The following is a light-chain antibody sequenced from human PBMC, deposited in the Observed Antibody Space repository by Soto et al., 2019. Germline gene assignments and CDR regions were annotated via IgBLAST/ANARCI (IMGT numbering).Light chain of an antibody. CDR2: DAS. CDR3: QQYNSYSLA. CDR1: QSISSW. Sequence: DIQMTQSPSTLSASVGDRVTITCRASQSISSWLAWYQQKPGQAPKLLIYDASSLDSGVPSRFSGSGSGTEFTLTISSLQPDDFATYYCQQYNSYSLAFGQGTKVEIK. V-gene: IGKV1-5*01. J-gene: IGKJ1*01.